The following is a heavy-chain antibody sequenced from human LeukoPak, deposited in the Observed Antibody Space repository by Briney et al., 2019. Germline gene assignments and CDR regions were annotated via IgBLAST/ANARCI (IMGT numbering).Heavy chain of an antibody. V-gene: IGHV3-21*01. J-gene: IGHJ4*02. Sequence: PGGSLRLSCAASGFTFSNYGMNWVRQAPGKGLEWVSSISSTSSHIYYAHSVKGRFTISRDNAKNSVYLQMNSLRAEDTAVYYCARDGGGAYYYGSGAEFDYWGQGTLVTVSS. CDR1: GFTFSNYG. CDR2: ISSTSSHI. D-gene: IGHD3-10*01. CDR3: ARDGGGAYYYGSGAEFDY.